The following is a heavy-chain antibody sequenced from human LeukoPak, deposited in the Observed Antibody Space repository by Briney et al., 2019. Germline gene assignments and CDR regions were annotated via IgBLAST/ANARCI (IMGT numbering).Heavy chain of an antibody. J-gene: IGHJ4*02. CDR1: GFTFSRYG. V-gene: IGHV3-30*18. CDR3: AKPTYGEEIFDY. Sequence: GRSQRLSCAASGFTFSRYGMHWVRQAPGKGLEWVAFISLDGSNKYYADSVKDRFTISRDNSMNTLYLQMNSLRAEDTAVYYCAKPTYGEEIFDYLGQGTLVTVSS. D-gene: IGHD3-3*01. CDR2: ISLDGSNK.